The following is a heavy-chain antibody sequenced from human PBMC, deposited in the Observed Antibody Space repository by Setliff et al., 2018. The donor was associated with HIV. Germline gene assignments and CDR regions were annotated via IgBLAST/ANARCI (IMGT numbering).Heavy chain of an antibody. CDR3: ARGLGNLSRYYYYYMDV. D-gene: IGHD4-4*01. V-gene: IGHV4-59*01. CDR1: GGSISSYY. CDR2: IYYSGST. Sequence: SETLPLTCTVSGGSISSYYWSWIRQPPGKGLEWIGYIYYSGSTNYNPSLKSRVTISVDTSKNQFSLKLSSVTAADTAVYYCARGLGNLSRYYYYYMDVWGKGTTVTV. J-gene: IGHJ6*03.